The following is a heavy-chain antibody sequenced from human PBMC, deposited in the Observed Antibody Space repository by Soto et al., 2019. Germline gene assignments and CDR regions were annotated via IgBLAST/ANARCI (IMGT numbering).Heavy chain of an antibody. Sequence: SETLSLTCTVSGGSISSYYWSWIRQPPGKGLEWIGYIYYSGSTNYNPSLKSRVTISVDTSKNQFSLKLSSVTAADTAVYYCASAEGGGAGPFDYWGQGTLVTVSS. CDR1: GGSISSYY. CDR3: ASAEGGGAGPFDY. V-gene: IGHV4-59*01. CDR2: IYYSGST. D-gene: IGHD3-16*01. J-gene: IGHJ4*02.